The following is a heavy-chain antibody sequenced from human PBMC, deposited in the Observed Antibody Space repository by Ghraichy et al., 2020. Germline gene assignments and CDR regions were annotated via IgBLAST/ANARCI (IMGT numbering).Heavy chain of an antibody. V-gene: IGHV1-69*13. CDR3: ARQEVVVQPAASENYYFAMDV. J-gene: IGHJ6*02. CDR2: ILPVFGEP. D-gene: IGHD2-2*01. CDR1: GGIFTSNE. Sequence: SVKVSCKASGGIFTSNEFNWIRQLPGQGLEWMGAILPVFGEPKYAQKFQGTLIITADEDTTTVYMELSSLRSEDTAVYFCARQEVVVQPAASENYYFAMDVWGQGTTVTVSS.